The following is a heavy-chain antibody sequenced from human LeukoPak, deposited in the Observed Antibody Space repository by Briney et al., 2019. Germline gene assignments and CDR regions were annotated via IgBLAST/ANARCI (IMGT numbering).Heavy chain of an antibody. CDR1: GFTFSSYA. CDR2: ISGSGGST. CDR3: AKGDVGAIYAGVDY. J-gene: IGHJ4*02. V-gene: IGHV3-23*01. D-gene: IGHD1-26*01. Sequence: RAGGSLRLSCAASGFTFSSYAMSWVRQAPGKGLEWVSAISGSGGSTYYADSVKGRFTISRDNSKNTLYLQMNSLRAEDTAVYYCAKGDVGAIYAGVDYWGQGTLVTVSS.